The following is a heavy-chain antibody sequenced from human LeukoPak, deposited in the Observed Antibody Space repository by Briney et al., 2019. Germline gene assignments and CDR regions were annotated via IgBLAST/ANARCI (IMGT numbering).Heavy chain of an antibody. Sequence: ASVKVSCKVSGYTLTELSMHWVRQAPGKGLEWMGGFDPEDGETIYEQKFQGRVTMTEDTSTDTAYMELSSLRSEDTAVYYCATDRFSGSYRQVYYFDYWGQGTLVTVSS. V-gene: IGHV1-24*01. J-gene: IGHJ4*02. D-gene: IGHD1-26*01. CDR3: ATDRFSGSYRQVYYFDY. CDR2: FDPEDGET. CDR1: GYTLTELS.